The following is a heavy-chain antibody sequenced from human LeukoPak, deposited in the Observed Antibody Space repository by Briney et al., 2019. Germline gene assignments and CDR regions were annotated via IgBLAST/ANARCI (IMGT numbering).Heavy chain of an antibody. V-gene: IGHV1-69*06. J-gene: IGHJ4*02. D-gene: IGHD1-26*01. Sequence: SVKVSCKASGDTFRSYAIKWVRQAPGQGPEWMGRIIPIFAATSYAQKFQGRVTITADKSTSTAYMELRRLRSEDTSVYYCAISKWEPLYYFDYWGQGTLVTVSS. CDR2: IIPIFAAT. CDR1: GDTFRSYA. CDR3: AISKWEPLYYFDY.